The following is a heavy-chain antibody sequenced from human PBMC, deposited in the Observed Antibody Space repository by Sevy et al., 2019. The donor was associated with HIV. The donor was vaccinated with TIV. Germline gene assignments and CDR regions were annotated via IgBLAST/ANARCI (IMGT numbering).Heavy chain of an antibody. V-gene: IGHV3-23*01. D-gene: IGHD3-3*01. Sequence: GGSLRLSCAASGFSLSSYAMSWVSQAPGKGLEWVSAISGSGGSTYYADSVKGRFTISRDNSKNTLYLQMNSLRAEDTAVYYCAKVAFGGSPGYWGQGTLVTVSS. CDR1: GFSLSSYA. CDR2: ISGSGGST. J-gene: IGHJ4*02. CDR3: AKVAFGGSPGY.